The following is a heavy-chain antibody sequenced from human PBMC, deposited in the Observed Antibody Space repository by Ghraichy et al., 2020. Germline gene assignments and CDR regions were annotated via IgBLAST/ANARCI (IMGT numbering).Heavy chain of an antibody. CDR1: GGSFSGYY. V-gene: IGHV4-34*01. CDR2: INHGGDT. D-gene: IGHD4-23*01. J-gene: IGHJ6*02. CDR3: ARGGVTVVVPHYYGLDV. Sequence: SETLSLTCAVYGGSFSGYYWSWIRQTPGKGLEWIGEINHGGDTSYNPSLKSRVTISVDTSKTQISLKMTSLTAADTAVYYCARGGVTVVVPHYYGLDVWGQGTTVTVAS.